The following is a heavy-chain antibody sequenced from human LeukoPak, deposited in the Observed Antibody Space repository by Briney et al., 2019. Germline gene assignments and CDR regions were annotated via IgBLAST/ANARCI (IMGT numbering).Heavy chain of an antibody. J-gene: IGHJ4*02. V-gene: IGHV3-20*04. CDR2: INRNGGNT. Sequence: GGSLRLSCAASGFTFDDYGMSWVRQAPGKGLEWVSNINRNGGNTAYADSVKGRFTVSRDNAKNSLYLQMNSLRAEDTALYYCARDHGAIALTNYLDYWGQGTLVTVSS. CDR3: ARDHGAIALTNYLDY. CDR1: GFTFDDYG. D-gene: IGHD1-1*01.